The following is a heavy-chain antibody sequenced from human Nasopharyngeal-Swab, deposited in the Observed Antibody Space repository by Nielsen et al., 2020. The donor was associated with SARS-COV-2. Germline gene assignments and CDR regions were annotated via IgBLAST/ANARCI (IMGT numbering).Heavy chain of an antibody. V-gene: IGHV3-23*01. CDR2: ISNGGGTT. J-gene: IGHJ4*02. CDR1: GLTFSSYA. Sequence: GGSLRLSCAASGLTFSSYAMSWVRQAPGKGLEWVSGISNGGGTTHTADSVRGRFTISRYNSKTTLYLQMNSLRAEDTATYYCAKVFTAATGSYFDFWGQGTLVTVSS. D-gene: IGHD6-13*01. CDR3: AKVFTAATGSYFDF.